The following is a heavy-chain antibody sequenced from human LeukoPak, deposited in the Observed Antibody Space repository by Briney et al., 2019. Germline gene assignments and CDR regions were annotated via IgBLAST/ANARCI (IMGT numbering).Heavy chain of an antibody. D-gene: IGHD2-2*01. CDR1: GFTFSDYY. CDR3: ARLGYCSSTSCSNYYYYGMDV. CDR2: ISSSGSSI. J-gene: IGHJ6*02. V-gene: IGHV3-11*01. Sequence: GGSLRLSCAASGFTFSDYYMSWIRQAPGKGLEWVSYISSSGSSIYYADSVKGRFTISRDNAKNSLYLQMNSLRAEDTAVYYCARLGYCSSTSCSNYYYYGMDVWGQGTTVTVSS.